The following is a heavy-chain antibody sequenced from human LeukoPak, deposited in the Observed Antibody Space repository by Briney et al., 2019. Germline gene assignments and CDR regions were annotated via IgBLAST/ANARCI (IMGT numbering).Heavy chain of an antibody. CDR1: GFTFSSYA. CDR3: ASNTVTHQVDY. CDR2: ISYDGSNK. Sequence: GGSLRLSCAASGFTFSSYAMHWVRQAPGKGLEWVAVISYDGSNKYYADSVKGRFTISRDNSKNTLYLQMNSLRAEDTAVYYCASNTVTHQVDYWGQGTLVTVSS. D-gene: IGHD4-17*01. V-gene: IGHV3-30-3*01. J-gene: IGHJ4*02.